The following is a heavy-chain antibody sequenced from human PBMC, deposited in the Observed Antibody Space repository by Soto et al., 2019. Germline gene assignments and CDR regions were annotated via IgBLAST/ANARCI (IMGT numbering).Heavy chain of an antibody. CDR2: VSSEGGTQ. V-gene: IGHV3-30-3*01. D-gene: IGHD3-22*01. CDR3: ARENYYGGHVIGSLDL. CDR1: GFTFSTYA. J-gene: IGHJ2*01. Sequence: QVQLVESGGGVVQPGRSLRLSCTASGFTFSTYAMQWVRQAPGKGLEWVAVVSSEGGTQFYADSVKGRCTISRDNSKNSLYLQMSSLTTEDAAIYYCARENYYGGHVIGSLDLWGRSTLGSVSS.